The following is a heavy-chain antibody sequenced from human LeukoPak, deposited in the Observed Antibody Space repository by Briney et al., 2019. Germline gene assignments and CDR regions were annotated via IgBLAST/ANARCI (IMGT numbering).Heavy chain of an antibody. D-gene: IGHD3-10*01. Sequence: ASVKVSCKASGYTFTSYYMHWVRQAPGQGLEWMGIINPSGGSTSYAQKFQGRVTMTRDTSTSTVYMELSSLSSEDTAVYYCATQYGSDAYYFDYWDQGTLVTVSS. CDR1: GYTFTSYY. CDR2: INPSGGST. V-gene: IGHV1-46*01. J-gene: IGHJ4*02. CDR3: ATQYGSDAYYFDY.